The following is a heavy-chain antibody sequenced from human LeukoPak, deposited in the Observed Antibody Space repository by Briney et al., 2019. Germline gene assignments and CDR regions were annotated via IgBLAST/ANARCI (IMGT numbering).Heavy chain of an antibody. D-gene: IGHD6-13*01. CDR3: ARDSEGQSWFDP. V-gene: IGHV1-8*03. Sequence: ASVKVSCKASGYTFTSYDINWVRQATGQGLEWMGWMNPNSGNTGYAQKFQGRVTITRNTSISTAYMELSSLRSEDTAVYYCARDSEGQSWFDPWGQGTLVTVSS. CDR1: GYTFTSYD. J-gene: IGHJ5*02. CDR2: MNPNSGNT.